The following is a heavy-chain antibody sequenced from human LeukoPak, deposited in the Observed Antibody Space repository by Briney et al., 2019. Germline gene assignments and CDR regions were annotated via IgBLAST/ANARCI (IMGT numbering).Heavy chain of an antibody. V-gene: IGHV1-69*13. CDR1: GGTFSSYA. D-gene: IGHD3-3*01. CDR2: ISPIFGTA. Sequence: SVKVSCKASGGTFSSYAISWVRQAPGQGLEWMGGISPIFGTANYAQKFQGRVTITADESTSTAYMELSSLRSEDTAVYYCARLRGPTITIFGVVPRWFDPWGQGTLVTVSS. J-gene: IGHJ5*02. CDR3: ARLRGPTITIFGVVPRWFDP.